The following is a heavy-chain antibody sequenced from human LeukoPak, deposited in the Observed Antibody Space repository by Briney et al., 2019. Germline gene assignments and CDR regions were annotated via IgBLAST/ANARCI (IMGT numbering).Heavy chain of an antibody. CDR1: GFTFSSYG. CDR2: IYSGGST. D-gene: IGHD4-17*01. Sequence: PGGSLRLSCAASGFTFSSYGMHWVRQAPGKGLEWVPVIYSGGSTYYADSVKGRFTISRDNSKNTLYLQMNSLRAEDTAVYYCARPAARRPTWGQGTLVTVSS. V-gene: IGHV3-53*01. J-gene: IGHJ4*02. CDR3: ARPAARRPT.